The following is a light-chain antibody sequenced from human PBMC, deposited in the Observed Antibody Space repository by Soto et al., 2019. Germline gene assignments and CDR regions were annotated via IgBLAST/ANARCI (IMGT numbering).Light chain of an antibody. CDR2: GNN. Sequence: QSVLTQPPSVSGAPGQRFTISCTGTSSNIGAGYDVIWYQQLPGTAPKLLIFGNNSRSSGVPDRFSASKSGTSASLAVAGLQAEDEADYHCQSYDTRLSGSVFGGGTKLTVL. CDR1: SSNIGAGYD. J-gene: IGLJ3*02. CDR3: QSYDTRLSGSV. V-gene: IGLV1-40*01.